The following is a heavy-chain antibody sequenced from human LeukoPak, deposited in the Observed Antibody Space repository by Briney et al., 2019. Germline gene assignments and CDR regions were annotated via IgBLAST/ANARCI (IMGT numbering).Heavy chain of an antibody. CDR3: ARYTSMVAFHAHGFDI. D-gene: IGHD5-18*01. CDR2: IYSSGST. CDR1: GGSIGSYY. Sequence: SETLSLTCTVSGGSIGSYYWGWIRQSPGKGLEWVGNIYSSGSTNYNPSLKSRVTMSVDTSKNQFSLKVRSVTAADTAVYYCARYTSMVAFHAHGFDIWGQGTLVTVSS. V-gene: IGHV4-59*01. J-gene: IGHJ3*02.